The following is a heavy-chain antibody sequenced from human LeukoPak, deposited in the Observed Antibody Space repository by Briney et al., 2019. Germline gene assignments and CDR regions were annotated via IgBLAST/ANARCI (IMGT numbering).Heavy chain of an antibody. J-gene: IGHJ4*02. CDR2: ISAYNGNT. V-gene: IGHV1-18*01. CDR3: ALSGSYAPFDY. CDR1: GYTFTSYG. Sequence: GASVKASCKASGYTFTSYGIIWVRQSPGQGLEGMGWISAYNGNTNYAQKLQGRVTMTTDTSTSTAYMELRSLRSDDTAVYYCALSGSYAPFDYWGQGTLVTVSS. D-gene: IGHD1-26*01.